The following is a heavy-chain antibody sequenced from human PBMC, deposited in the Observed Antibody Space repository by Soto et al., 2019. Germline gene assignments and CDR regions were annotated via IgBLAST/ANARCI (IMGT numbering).Heavy chain of an antibody. J-gene: IGHJ6*02. CDR3: ARGNALDI. CDR2: TIPILGTA. CDR1: GGTLSSFA. Sequence: SVKVSCKASGGTLSSFAINWVRQAPGQGPEWMGGTIPILGTANYAQKFQGRVTIIADETTNTASLELTSLRSEDTAVYYCARGNALDIWGQGTTVTVYS. V-gene: IGHV1-69*13.